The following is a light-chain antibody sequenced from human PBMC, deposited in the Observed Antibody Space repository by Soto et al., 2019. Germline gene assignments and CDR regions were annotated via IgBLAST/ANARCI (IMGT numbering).Light chain of an antibody. Sequence: VITQCPNSLTVSLGERATINCKSSQSVLYSSNNKNYLAWYQQKPGQPPKLLIYWASTRESGVPDRFSGSGSGTDFTLTISSLQAEDVAVYYCQQYYSTLRTFGQGSKVDIK. CDR2: WAS. CDR3: QQYYSTLRT. V-gene: IGKV4-1*01. CDR1: QSVLYSSNNKNY. J-gene: IGKJ1*01.